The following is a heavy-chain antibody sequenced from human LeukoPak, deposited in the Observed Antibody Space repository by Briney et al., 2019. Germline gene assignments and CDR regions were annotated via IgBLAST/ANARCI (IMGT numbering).Heavy chain of an antibody. D-gene: IGHD4-17*01. CDR1: CGSFSGYY. CDR2: INHSGST. CDR3: ASKSSDHGELRFDY. Sequence: ETLSLTCAVYCGSFSGYYWSWIRQPPGKGLEWIGEINHSGSTNYNPSLKSRVTISVDTSKNQFSLRLSSVTAADTAVYYCASKSSDHGELRFDYWGQGTLVTVSS. V-gene: IGHV4-34*01. J-gene: IGHJ4*02.